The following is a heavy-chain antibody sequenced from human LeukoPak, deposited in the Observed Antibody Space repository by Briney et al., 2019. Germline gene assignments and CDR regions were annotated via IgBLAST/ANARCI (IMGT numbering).Heavy chain of an antibody. J-gene: IGHJ3*01. CDR2: FDPEDGET. D-gene: IGHD3-22*01. V-gene: IGHV1-24*01. CDR1: GYTLTELS. CDR3: ARAYYYDISGPISAFDL. Sequence: ASVKVSCKVSGYTLTELSMHWVRQAPGKGLEWMGGFDPEDGETIYAQKFQGRVTMTEDTSTDTAYMELSSLTSDDTALYYCARAYYYDISGPISAFDLWGQGTMVTVSS.